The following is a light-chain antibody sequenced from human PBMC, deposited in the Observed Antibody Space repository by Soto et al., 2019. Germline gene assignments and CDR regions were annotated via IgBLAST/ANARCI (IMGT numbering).Light chain of an antibody. Sequence: DIVMTQSPLSLPVTPGEPASISCRSSQSLLHRNGYNYLDWYLQKPGQSPQLLIYWGSNRASGVPDRFSGSGSGTDFTLKISRVEAEDVGVYYCMQALQTPLTFGPGTKVDIK. J-gene: IGKJ3*01. CDR1: QSLLHRNGYNY. V-gene: IGKV2-28*01. CDR3: MQALQTPLT. CDR2: WGS.